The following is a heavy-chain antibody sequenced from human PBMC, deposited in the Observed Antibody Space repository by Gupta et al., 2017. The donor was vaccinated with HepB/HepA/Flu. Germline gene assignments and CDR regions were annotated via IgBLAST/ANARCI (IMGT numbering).Heavy chain of an antibody. Sequence: EVQLVESGGGLVQPGRSLRLSCAASGFTFDAYAMNWVRQVPGKGLEWVSGIHWNSGNIDYADSVKGRFTISRDNARKSLYLQMNSLRLEDTALYYCAKGTHAFDIWGQGTMVTVSS. V-gene: IGHV3-9*01. CDR2: IHWNSGNI. D-gene: IGHD3/OR15-3a*01. CDR3: AKGTHAFDI. J-gene: IGHJ3*02. CDR1: GFTFDAYA.